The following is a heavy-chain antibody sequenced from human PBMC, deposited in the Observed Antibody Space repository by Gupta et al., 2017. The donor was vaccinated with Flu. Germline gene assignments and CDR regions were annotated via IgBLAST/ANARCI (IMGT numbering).Heavy chain of an antibody. D-gene: IGHD3-16*01. CDR1: GFTFSSYP. J-gene: IGHJ6*02. CDR3: ARGLGEGDHRLAYFYGVDV. Sequence: EVQLLESGGGLVQPGGSLRLSCAASGFTFSSYPMSWVRQAPGKGLEWVSVITGSDSSTYYADSVRGRFTISRDNSKDTLYLQMNSLRAEDTAVYYCARGLGEGDHRLAYFYGVDVWGPGTTVTVSS. CDR2: ITGSDSST. V-gene: IGHV3-23*01.